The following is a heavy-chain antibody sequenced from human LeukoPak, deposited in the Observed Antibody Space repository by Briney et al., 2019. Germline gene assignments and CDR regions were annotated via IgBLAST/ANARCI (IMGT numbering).Heavy chain of an antibody. J-gene: IGHJ3*02. Sequence: SETLSLTCAVYGGSFSGYYWSWIRQPPGKGLEWIGYIYYSGSTNYNPSLKSRVTISVDTSKNQFSLKLSSVTAADTAVYYCARANWNYVAFDIWGQGTMVTVSS. CDR1: GGSFSGYY. D-gene: IGHD1-7*01. CDR2: IYYSGST. V-gene: IGHV4-59*01. CDR3: ARANWNYVAFDI.